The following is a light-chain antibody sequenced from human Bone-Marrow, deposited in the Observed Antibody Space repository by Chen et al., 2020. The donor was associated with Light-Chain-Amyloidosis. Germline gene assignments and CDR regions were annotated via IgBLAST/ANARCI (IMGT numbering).Light chain of an antibody. J-gene: IGLJ2*01. CDR1: SSNIGAGYD. V-gene: IGLV1-40*01. CDR2: GNS. CDR3: QSYDSSLSGSHVV. Sequence: QSVLTHPPSVSGAPGQRVTISCPGSSSNIGAGYDVHWYQKLPGTAPKLLIYGNSNRPSGVPDRFSGSKSGTSASLAITGLQAEDEADYYCQSYDSSLSGSHVVFGGGTKLTVL.